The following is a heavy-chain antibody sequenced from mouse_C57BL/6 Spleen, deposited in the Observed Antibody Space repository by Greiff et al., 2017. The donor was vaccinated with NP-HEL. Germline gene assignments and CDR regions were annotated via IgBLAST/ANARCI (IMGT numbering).Heavy chain of an antibody. V-gene: IGHV5-16*01. Sequence: EVQLVESEGGLVQPGSSMKLSCTASGFTFSDYYMAWVRQVPEKGLEWVANINYDGSSTYYLDSLKSRFIISRDNAKNILYLQMSSLKSEDTATYYCARERGNYRYFDVWGTGTTVTVSS. D-gene: IGHD2-1*01. J-gene: IGHJ1*03. CDR3: ARERGNYRYFDV. CDR1: GFTFSDYY. CDR2: INYDGSST.